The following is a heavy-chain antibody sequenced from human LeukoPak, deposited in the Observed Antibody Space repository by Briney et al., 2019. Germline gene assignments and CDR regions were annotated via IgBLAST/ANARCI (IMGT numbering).Heavy chain of an antibody. Sequence: ASVKVSCKASAFTFTDYYMHWVRQAPGQGLEWMGYINCNCGGTNYAQKFQGRVTMTRDTSISTAYMELSWLRSDDTAVFYCARTKGTSYYDNSGYGAFDIWGQGTMVTVSS. CDR2: INCNCGGT. V-gene: IGHV1-2*02. CDR1: AFTFTDYY. CDR3: ARTKGTSYYDNSGYGAFDI. J-gene: IGHJ3*02. D-gene: IGHD3-22*01.